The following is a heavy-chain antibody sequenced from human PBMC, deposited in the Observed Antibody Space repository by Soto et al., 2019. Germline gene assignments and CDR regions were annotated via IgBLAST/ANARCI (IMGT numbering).Heavy chain of an antibody. Sequence: GGSLRLSVAAAGFPFLNAWVNWVRPAPGKGLEWVGRIQSKTDGGTTDYAAPVKGRFTISRDDSKNTVYLQMDSLKTEDTAVYYCTTRQFLEWSFDYWGQGTLVTVSS. D-gene: IGHD3-3*01. CDR3: TTRQFLEWSFDY. J-gene: IGHJ4*02. CDR1: GFPFLNAW. V-gene: IGHV3-15*07. CDR2: IQSKTDGGTT.